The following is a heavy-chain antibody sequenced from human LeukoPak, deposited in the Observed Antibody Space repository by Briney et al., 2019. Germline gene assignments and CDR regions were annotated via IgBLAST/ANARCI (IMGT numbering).Heavy chain of an antibody. V-gene: IGHV1-18*01. D-gene: IGHD6-13*01. Sequence: ASVKVSCNASGYTFTGYGIHWVRQAPGQGLEWMGWISAYNGNTSYAQKLQGRVTMTTDTSTSTAYMELRSLRSDDTAVYYCARWQQLGTANFDYWGQGTLVTVPS. CDR1: GYTFTGYG. J-gene: IGHJ4*02. CDR3: ARWQQLGTANFDY. CDR2: ISAYNGNT.